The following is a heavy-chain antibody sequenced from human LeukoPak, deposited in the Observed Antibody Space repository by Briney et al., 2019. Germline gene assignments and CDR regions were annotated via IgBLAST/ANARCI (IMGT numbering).Heavy chain of an antibody. D-gene: IGHD1-26*01. V-gene: IGHV3-74*01. CDR2: INTDGIST. J-gene: IGHJ4*02. Sequence: PGGSLRLSWAASGFTFSNYWMFWVRQVPGKGLVWVSRINTDGISTTYADSVKGRFTISRDNAKNTLYLQMNSLRAEDTAVYYCASRISSGNYFFDYWGQGTLVTVSS. CDR1: GFTFSNYW. CDR3: ASRISSGNYFFDY.